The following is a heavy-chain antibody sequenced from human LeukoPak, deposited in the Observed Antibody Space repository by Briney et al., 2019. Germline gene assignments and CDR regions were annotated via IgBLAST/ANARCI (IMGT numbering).Heavy chain of an antibody. CDR1: GFAFSSYY. J-gene: IGHJ4*02. CDR2: IKPDGSEE. Sequence: GGSLRLSCAASGFAFSSYYMNWVRQAPGKGLEWVANIKPDGSEENYVDSVRGRFTISRDNAKNSVYLQMNSLRADDTALYYCGRGHYADYTSQGTLVTVSS. CDR3: GRGHYADY. V-gene: IGHV3-7*01.